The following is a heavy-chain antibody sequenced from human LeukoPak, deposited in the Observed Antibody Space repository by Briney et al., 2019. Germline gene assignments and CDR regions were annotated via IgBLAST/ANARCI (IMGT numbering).Heavy chain of an antibody. Sequence: SETLSLTCTVSGGSISSGSYYWSWIRQPAGKGLEWIGRIYTSGSTNYNPSLKSRVTISVDTSKNQFSLKLSSVTAADTAVYYCARVTAARSGPYYYYYMDVWGKGTTVTVSS. CDR3: ARVTAARSGPYYYYYMDV. V-gene: IGHV4-61*02. D-gene: IGHD6-6*01. CDR1: GGSISSGSYY. J-gene: IGHJ6*03. CDR2: IYTSGST.